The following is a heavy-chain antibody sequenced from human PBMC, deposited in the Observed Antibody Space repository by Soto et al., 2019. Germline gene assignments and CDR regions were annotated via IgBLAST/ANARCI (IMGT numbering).Heavy chain of an antibody. V-gene: IGHV6-1*01. CDR3: ARSPLSDYDILTGPLPPFDP. CDR2: TYYRSKWYN. D-gene: IGHD3-9*01. J-gene: IGHJ5*02. Sequence: PSQTLSLTCAISGDSFSSNIAAWNWIRQSPSRGLEWLGRTYYRSKWYNDYAVSVKSRITINPDTSKNQFSLQLNSVTPEDTAVYYCARSPLSDYDILTGPLPPFDPWGQGTLVTVSS. CDR1: GDSFSSNIAA.